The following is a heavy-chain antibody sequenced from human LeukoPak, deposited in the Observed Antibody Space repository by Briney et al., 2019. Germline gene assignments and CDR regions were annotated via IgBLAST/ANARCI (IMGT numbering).Heavy chain of an antibody. CDR2: ISSSSSTI. CDR3: AKAGYSYGLDLFDY. Sequence: PGGSLRLSCAASGFTFSSYSMNWVRQAPGKGLEWVSYISSSSSTIYYADSVKGRFTISIDNAKNSLYLQMNSLRAEDTAVYYCAKAGYSYGLDLFDYWGQGTLVTVSS. J-gene: IGHJ4*02. V-gene: IGHV3-48*01. CDR1: GFTFSSYS. D-gene: IGHD5-18*01.